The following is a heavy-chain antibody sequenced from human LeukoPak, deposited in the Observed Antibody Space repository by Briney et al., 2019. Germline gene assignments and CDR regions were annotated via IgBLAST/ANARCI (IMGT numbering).Heavy chain of an antibody. CDR3: ARVDFYYDSSGYVGEYFQH. CDR2: ISSSANNI. J-gene: IGHJ1*01. V-gene: IGHV3-11*01. D-gene: IGHD3-22*01. Sequence: KPGGSLRLSCAASGFTFNNYYMSWIRQAPGKGLEWVSYISSSANNIQYADSVKGRFTISRDNAKNSLSLQMNSLRAEDTAVYYCARVDFYYDSSGYVGEYFQHWGQGILVTVSS. CDR1: GFTFNNYY.